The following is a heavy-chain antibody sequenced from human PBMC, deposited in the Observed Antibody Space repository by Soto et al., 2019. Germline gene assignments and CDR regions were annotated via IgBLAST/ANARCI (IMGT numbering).Heavy chain of an antibody. V-gene: IGHV4-39*01. J-gene: IGHJ3*02. CDR3: ARRGYGSGTFDI. Sequence: QLQLQESGPGLVKPSDTLSLTCTVSVGSISSSRYYWGWIRQPPGKGLEWIGSIYYSGSTHYNPSLKSRVTISVDTSKNQFTMKMSSVTDAATSVYYYARRGYGSGTFDIWGQGTMVTVSS. CDR2: IYYSGST. CDR1: VGSISSSRYY. D-gene: IGHD3-10*01.